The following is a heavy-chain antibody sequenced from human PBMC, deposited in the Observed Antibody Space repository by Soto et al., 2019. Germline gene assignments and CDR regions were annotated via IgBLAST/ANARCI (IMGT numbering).Heavy chain of an antibody. D-gene: IGHD5-18*01. J-gene: IGHJ4*02. CDR2: INHSGST. CDR1: CGSFSGYY. Sequence: ASETLSLTCAVYCGSFSGYYWSWIRHPPGKGLEWIGEINHSGSTNYNPSLKSRVTISVDTSKNQFSLKLSSVAAADTAVYYCARVRGYRYGPFQYWGQGTLVSVSS. CDR3: ARVRGYRYGPFQY. V-gene: IGHV4-34*01.